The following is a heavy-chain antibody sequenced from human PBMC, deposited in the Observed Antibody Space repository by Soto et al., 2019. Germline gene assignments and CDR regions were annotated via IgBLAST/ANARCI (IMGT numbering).Heavy chain of an antibody. J-gene: IGHJ4*02. Sequence: QITLKESGPSLVKPTQTLTLTCTFSGFSLSTTAVGVGSIRQPPGKALDWLALIYWDDDKRYSPSLKSSLTSPKDTSKRPVVLTMANMDPLDTATYYCVHAAEVTTGGYYCGQGTLVTVSS. CDR3: VHAAEVTTGGYY. CDR2: IYWDDDK. D-gene: IGHD4-17*01. CDR1: GFSLSTTAVG. V-gene: IGHV2-5*02.